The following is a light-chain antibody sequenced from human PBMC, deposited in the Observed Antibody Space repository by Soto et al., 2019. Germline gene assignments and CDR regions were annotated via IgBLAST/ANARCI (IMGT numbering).Light chain of an antibody. V-gene: IGLV2-14*01. CDR2: EVS. CDR3: SSYTSSGTHWV. Sequence: QSALTQPASVSGAPGQSITISCTGSSSDIGTYNYLSWYQQHQGKAPKLMIYEVSDRPSGISNRFSGSKSGNTASLTISGLKAEDGADYYCSSYTSSGTHWVFCGGTKLTV. J-gene: IGLJ3*02. CDR1: SSDIGTYNY.